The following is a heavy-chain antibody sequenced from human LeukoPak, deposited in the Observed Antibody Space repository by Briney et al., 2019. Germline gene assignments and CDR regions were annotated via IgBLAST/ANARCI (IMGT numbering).Heavy chain of an antibody. D-gene: IGHD4-17*01. Sequence: PSETLSLTCTVSGGSISSYYWSWIRQPAGKGLEWIGRIYTSGSTNYNPSLKSRVTMSVDTSKNQFSLKLSSVTAADTAVYYCARVSYDYGDYYFGYWGQGTLVTVSS. CDR3: ARVSYDYGDYYFGY. CDR1: GGSISSYY. CDR2: IYTSGST. J-gene: IGHJ4*02. V-gene: IGHV4-4*07.